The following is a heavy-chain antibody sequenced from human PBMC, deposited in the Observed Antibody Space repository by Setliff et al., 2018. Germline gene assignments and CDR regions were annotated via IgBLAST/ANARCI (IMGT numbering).Heavy chain of an antibody. CDR1: GYTFTSYD. J-gene: IGHJ3*01. Sequence: ASVKVSCKASGYTFTSYDFSWVRQAPGRGLEWMGLISTYTGKTNYAQKFQRRVTMTTDTSTGTGYMELRSLRSDDTAVYYCARVGGSCSSSSCYASDVWGQGTMVTVSS. V-gene: IGHV1-18*01. CDR3: ARVGGSCSSSSCYASDV. D-gene: IGHD2-2*01. CDR2: ISTYTGKT.